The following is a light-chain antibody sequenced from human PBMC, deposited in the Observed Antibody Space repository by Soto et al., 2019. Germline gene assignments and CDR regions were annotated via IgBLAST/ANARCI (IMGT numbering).Light chain of an antibody. CDR2: QDS. CDR3: QAWDSSTKEV. J-gene: IGLJ2*01. V-gene: IGLV3-1*01. Sequence: SYELTQPPSVSVSPGQTASITCSGAKLGDKYACWYQQKPGQSPVLVIYQDSKRPSGIPERFSGSNSGNTATLTISGTQAMDEADYYCQAWDSSTKEVFGGGTQLTVL. CDR1: KLGDKY.